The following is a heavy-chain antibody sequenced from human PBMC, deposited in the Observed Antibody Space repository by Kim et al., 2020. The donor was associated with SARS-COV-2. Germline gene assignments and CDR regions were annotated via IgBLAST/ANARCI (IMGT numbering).Heavy chain of an antibody. Sequence: DSVKRRFTISRDNAKNSLYLQMNSLRAEDTALYYCAKEGAPREYYYYMDVWGKGTTVTVSS. J-gene: IGHJ6*03. CDR3: AKEGAPREYYYYMDV. V-gene: IGHV3-9*01.